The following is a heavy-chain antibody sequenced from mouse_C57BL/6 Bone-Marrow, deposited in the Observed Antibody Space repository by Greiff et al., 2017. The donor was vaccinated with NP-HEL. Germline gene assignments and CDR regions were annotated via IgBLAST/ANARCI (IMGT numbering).Heavy chain of an antibody. V-gene: IGHV1-9*01. Sequence: VQLQESGAELMKPGASVKLSCKATGYTFTGYWIEWVKQRPGHGLEWIGEILPGSGSTNYNEKFNGKATFTADTSSNTAYIQLSSLTTEDSAIYYCAKVFYDGYYAGLYWYFDVWGTGTTVTVSS. J-gene: IGHJ1*03. CDR2: ILPGSGST. CDR3: AKVFYDGYYAGLYWYFDV. CDR1: GYTFTGYW. D-gene: IGHD2-3*01.